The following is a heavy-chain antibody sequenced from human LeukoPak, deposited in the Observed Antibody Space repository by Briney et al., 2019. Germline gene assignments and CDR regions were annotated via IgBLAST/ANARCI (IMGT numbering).Heavy chain of an antibody. D-gene: IGHD4-17*01. CDR1: GGSISSYY. Sequence: SETLSLTCTVSGGSISSYYWSWIRQPAGKGLEWIGRTYYSGSTNYNPSLKSRVTMSVDTSKNQFSLKLSSVTAADTAAYYCAGDVPGGAYQYYFDYWGQGTLVTVSS. CDR2: TYYSGST. V-gene: IGHV4-4*07. CDR3: AGDVPGGAYQYYFDY. J-gene: IGHJ4*02.